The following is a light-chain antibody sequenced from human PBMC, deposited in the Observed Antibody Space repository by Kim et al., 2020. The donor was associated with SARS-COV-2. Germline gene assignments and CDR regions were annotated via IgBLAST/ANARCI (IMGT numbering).Light chain of an antibody. CDR2: SNN. CDR3: AAWDDTLKSFV. Sequence: GQTFIISCSGSSSNIGINRVSWFQQFPGTAPKLLIYSNNQRPSGVPARFSGGKSGTSASLATSGLHSEDEADYYCAAWDDTLKSFVFGTGTKLTVL. CDR1: SSNIGINR. V-gene: IGLV1-44*01. J-gene: IGLJ1*01.